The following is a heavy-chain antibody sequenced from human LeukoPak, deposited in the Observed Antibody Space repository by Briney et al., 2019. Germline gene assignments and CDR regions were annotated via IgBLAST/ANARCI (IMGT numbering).Heavy chain of an antibody. V-gene: IGHV4-39*01. CDR3: ARHSGSGSLSRPFDP. D-gene: IGHD3-10*01. Sequence: SETLSLTCSVSGPSVTSGGFYWGWLRQPPGKGLEWIATVYYTGSTYYNPSLKSRVTISIDTSKNQFSLSLRSLIAVDTAVYYCARHSGSGSLSRPFDPWGQGTLVTVSS. CDR1: GPSVTSGGFY. J-gene: IGHJ5*02. CDR2: VYYTGST.